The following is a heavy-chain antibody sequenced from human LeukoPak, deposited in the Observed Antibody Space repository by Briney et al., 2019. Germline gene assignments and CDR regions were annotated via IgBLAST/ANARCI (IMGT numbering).Heavy chain of an antibody. D-gene: IGHD3-22*01. CDR3: ARGIAPYYYDSSGPGDDY. CDR1: GYTFTSYA. V-gene: IGHV7-4-1*02. J-gene: IGHJ4*02. CDR2: INTNTGNP. Sequence: GASVTVSCKASGYTFTSYAMNWVRQAPGQGLEWMGWINTNTGNPTYAQGFTGRFVFSLDTSVSTAYLQISRLKAEDTAWYYCARGIAPYYYDSSGPGDDYWGQGNLVTDSS.